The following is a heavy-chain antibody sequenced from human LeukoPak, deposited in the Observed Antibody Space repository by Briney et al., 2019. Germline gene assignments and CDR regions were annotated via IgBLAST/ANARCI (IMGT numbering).Heavy chain of an antibody. CDR2: ISGSGGST. J-gene: IGHJ6*04. CDR1: GFTFSSYG. Sequence: GGSLRLSCAASGFTFSSYGMSWVRQAPGKGQEWVSAISGSGGSTYYADSVKGRFTVSRDNSKNTVSLQMNSLRGEDTAVYYCAKEEYWGYYMDVWGKGTTVTVSS. V-gene: IGHV3-23*01. CDR3: AKEEYWGYYMDV. D-gene: IGHD2/OR15-2a*01.